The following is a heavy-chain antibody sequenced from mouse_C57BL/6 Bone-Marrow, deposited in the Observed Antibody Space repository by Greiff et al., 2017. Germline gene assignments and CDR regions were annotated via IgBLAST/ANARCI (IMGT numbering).Heavy chain of an antibody. J-gene: IGHJ3*01. V-gene: IGHV1-76*01. D-gene: IGHD3-2*02. CDR3: AREDSSGYPAGFAY. CDR1: GYTFTDYY. CDR2: IYPGSGNT. Sequence: QVQLQQSGAELVRPGASVKLSCKASGYTFTDYYINWVKQRPGQGLEWIARIYPGSGNTYYNEKFKGKATLTAEKSSSTAYMQLSSLTSEDAAVYFCAREDSSGYPAGFAYWGQGTLVTVSA.